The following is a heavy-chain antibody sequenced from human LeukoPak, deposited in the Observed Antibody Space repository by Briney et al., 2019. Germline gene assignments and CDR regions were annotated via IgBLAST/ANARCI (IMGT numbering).Heavy chain of an antibody. D-gene: IGHD5-24*01. CDR1: EFTYW. CDR2: IDQSESAK. V-gene: IGHV3-7*01. J-gene: IGHJ3*01. Sequence: PGGSLRLSCVASEFTYWMTWVRQAPGRGLEWVASIDQSESAKLYEDSVKGRFTISRDNAKNSVHLQMNSLRVDDTAVYYCARDGADDYNYHAHDFWGQGTMVTVSS. CDR3: ARDGADDYNYHAHDF.